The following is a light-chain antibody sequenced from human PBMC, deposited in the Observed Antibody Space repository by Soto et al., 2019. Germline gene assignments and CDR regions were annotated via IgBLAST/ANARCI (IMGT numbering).Light chain of an antibody. V-gene: IGLV2-14*01. J-gene: IGLJ1*01. Sequence: QSVLTQPASVSGSPGQSITISCTGTSGDVGGHNYVSWYQQHPGKAPKLIIYEVTNRPSGVSNRFSGSKSGNTASLTISGLQAEDEADYYCTSYTRSTTPYIYGSGTKVIVL. CDR3: TSYTRSTTPYI. CDR1: SGDVGGHNY. CDR2: EVT.